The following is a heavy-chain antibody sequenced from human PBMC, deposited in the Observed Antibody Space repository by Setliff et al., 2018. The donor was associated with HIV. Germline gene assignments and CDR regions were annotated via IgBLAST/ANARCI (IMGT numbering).Heavy chain of an antibody. CDR3: AKDSKVAYGSSDHQYFHH. J-gene: IGHJ1*01. D-gene: IGHD3-22*01. CDR2: VGGSGGNT. CDR1: GFTFSSFA. Sequence: GSLRLSCVVSGFTFSSFAMSWVRQAPGKGLEWVSVVGGSGGNTYYADSVKGRSTISRDNSKNTLYLQMNSLRAEDTAFYYCAKDSKVAYGSSDHQYFHHWGQGTLVTVSS. V-gene: IGHV3-23*01.